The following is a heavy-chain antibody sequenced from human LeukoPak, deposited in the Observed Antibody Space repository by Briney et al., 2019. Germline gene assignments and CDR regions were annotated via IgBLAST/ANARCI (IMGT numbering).Heavy chain of an antibody. CDR3: ARGTPDGYSGYDFDY. Sequence: ASVKVSCKASGGTFSSYAISWVRQAPGQGLEWMGIINPSGGSTSYAQKFQGRVTMTRDTSTSTVYMELSSLRSEDTAVYYCARGTPDGYSGYDFDYWGQGTLVTVSS. CDR1: GGTFSSYA. CDR2: INPSGGST. V-gene: IGHV1-46*01. J-gene: IGHJ4*02. D-gene: IGHD5-12*01.